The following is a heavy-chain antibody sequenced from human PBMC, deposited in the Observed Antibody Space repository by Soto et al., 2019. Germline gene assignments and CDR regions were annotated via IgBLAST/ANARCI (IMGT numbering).Heavy chain of an antibody. CDR2: INHSGST. J-gene: IGHJ4*02. V-gene: IGHV4-34*01. CDR1: GGSFSGYY. CDR3: ARGQEVSTVTKFDY. D-gene: IGHD4-17*01. Sequence: SETLSLTCAVYGGSFSGYYWSWIRQPPGKGLEWIGEINHSGSTNYNPSLKSRVTISVDTSKNQFSLKLSSVTAADTAVYYCARGQEVSTVTKFDYWGQGTLVTVSS.